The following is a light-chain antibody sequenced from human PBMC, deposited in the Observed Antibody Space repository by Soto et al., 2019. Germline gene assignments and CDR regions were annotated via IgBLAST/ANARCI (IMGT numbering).Light chain of an antibody. J-gene: IGKJ2*01. Sequence: EIVMTQSPATLSVSPGERATLSCRASQDIKSNLAWYQQKPGQAPILLISRASTRATGFPDRFSGSGSGTEVTLTISSLQSEDSAVYYCHHYNNWPYTFGPGTKREIK. CDR3: HHYNNWPYT. CDR1: QDIKSN. CDR2: RAS. V-gene: IGKV3-15*01.